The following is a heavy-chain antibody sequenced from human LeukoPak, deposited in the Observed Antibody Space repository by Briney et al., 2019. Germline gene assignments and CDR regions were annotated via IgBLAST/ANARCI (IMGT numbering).Heavy chain of an antibody. CDR1: GGSISGYY. J-gene: IGHJ3*02. V-gene: IGHV4-59*01. CDR3: ARFLRGATNALEI. D-gene: IGHD1-26*01. CDR2: IFYSGPT. Sequence: SETLSLTCTVSGGSISGYYWGWIRQPPGKGLEYIGFIFYSGPTNYNPSLKSRVTISVDTSKNQFSLKLSSVTAADTAVYYCARFLRGATNALEIWGQGTMVTVSS.